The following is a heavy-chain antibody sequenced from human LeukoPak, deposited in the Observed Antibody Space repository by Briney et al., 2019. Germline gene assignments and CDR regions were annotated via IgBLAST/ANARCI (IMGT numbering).Heavy chain of an antibody. V-gene: IGHV6-1*01. J-gene: IGHJ4*02. CDR1: GDSVSGSPAV. CDR3: ARGAVRGGTSFDY. Sequence: PSQTLSLTCAISGDSVSGSPAVWNWIRQSPSRGLEWLGRAYYRSKWYIDSAVSVKGRITITPDTSKNQFSLQLNAVTPEDTAVYYCARGAVRGGTSFDYWGQGTLVTVSS. D-gene: IGHD3-10*01. CDR2: AYYRSKWYI.